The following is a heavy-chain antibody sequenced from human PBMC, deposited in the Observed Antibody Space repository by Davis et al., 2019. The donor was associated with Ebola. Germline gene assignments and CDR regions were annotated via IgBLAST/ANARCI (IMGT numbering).Heavy chain of an antibody. V-gene: IGHV4-4*07. CDR1: GGSISGHY. Sequence: PSETLSLPCTVSGGSISGHYWSWIRQPAGKGLEWIGHIYSSGRTNYNPSLKSRVTMSIDTSKNQFSLILSSVTAADTAVYYCARGNNWNWFDPWGQGTLVTVSS. D-gene: IGHD1-20*01. J-gene: IGHJ5*02. CDR3: ARGNNWNWFDP. CDR2: IYSSGRT.